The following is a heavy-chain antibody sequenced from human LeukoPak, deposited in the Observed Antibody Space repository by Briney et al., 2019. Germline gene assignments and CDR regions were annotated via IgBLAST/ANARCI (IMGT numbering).Heavy chain of an antibody. Sequence: PGGSLRLSCAASGFTFSSYEMNWVRQAPGKGLEWVSYISSSGSTIYYADSVKGRFTISRDNAKNSLYLQMNSLRAEDTAVYYCARASITMVRGEDYGMDVWGKGPRSPSPQ. J-gene: IGHJ6*04. V-gene: IGHV3-48*03. CDR1: GFTFSSYE. D-gene: IGHD3-10*01. CDR3: ARASITMVRGEDYGMDV. CDR2: ISSSGSTI.